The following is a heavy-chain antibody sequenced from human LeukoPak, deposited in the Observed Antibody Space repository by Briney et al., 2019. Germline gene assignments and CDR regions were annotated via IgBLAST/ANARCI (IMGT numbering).Heavy chain of an antibody. CDR2: IYYSGST. D-gene: IGHD5-18*01. V-gene: IGHV4-59*01. J-gene: IGHJ4*02. CDR1: GGSFSSYY. CDR3: ARTIQLWFGYYFDY. Sequence: SETLSLTCAVYGGSFSSYYWSWIRQPPGKGLEWIGYIYYSGSTNYNPSLKSRVTISVDTSKNQFSLKLSSVTAADTAVYYCARTIQLWFGYYFDYWGQGTLVTVSS.